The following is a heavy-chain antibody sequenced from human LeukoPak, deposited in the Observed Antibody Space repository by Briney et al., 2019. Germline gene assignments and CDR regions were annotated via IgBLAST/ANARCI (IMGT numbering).Heavy chain of an antibody. D-gene: IGHD6-13*01. CDR1: GYTFTSYG. CDR3: ARRSSRSPAAGYYYYMDV. Sequence: ASVKVSCKASGYTFTSYGINWVRQATGQGLEWMGWMNPNSGNTGYAQKFQGRVTMTRNTSISTAYMELSSLRSEDTAVYYCARRSSRSPAAGYYYYMDVWGKGTTVTVSS. J-gene: IGHJ6*03. CDR2: MNPNSGNT. V-gene: IGHV1-8*01.